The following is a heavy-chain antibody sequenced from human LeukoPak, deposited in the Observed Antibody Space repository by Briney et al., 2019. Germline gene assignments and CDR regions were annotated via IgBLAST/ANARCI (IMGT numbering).Heavy chain of an antibody. CDR3: ARNTSGPDY. V-gene: IGHV4-34*01. D-gene: IGHD6-19*01. CDR2: INHSGST. CDR1: GGSFSGHY. Sequence: SETLSLTCAVYGGSFSGHYWSWIRQPPGKGLEWIGEINHSGSTNYNPSLKSRVTISADTSKNQFSLKLSSVTAADTAVYYCARNTSGPDYWGQGTLVTVSS. J-gene: IGHJ4*02.